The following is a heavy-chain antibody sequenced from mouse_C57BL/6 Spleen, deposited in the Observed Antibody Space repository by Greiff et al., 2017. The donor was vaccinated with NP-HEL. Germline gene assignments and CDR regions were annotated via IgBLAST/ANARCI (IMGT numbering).Heavy chain of an antibody. D-gene: IGHD1-1*01. Sequence: VKLQESGPEPVKPGASVKISCKASGYAFSSSWMNWVKQRPGKGLEWIGRIYPGDGDTNYNGKFKGKATLTADKSSSTAYMQLSSLTSEDSAVYFCASDYGSSYGYFDYWGQGTTLTVSS. J-gene: IGHJ2*01. CDR2: IYPGDGDT. CDR1: GYAFSSSW. V-gene: IGHV1-82*01. CDR3: ASDYGSSYGYFDY.